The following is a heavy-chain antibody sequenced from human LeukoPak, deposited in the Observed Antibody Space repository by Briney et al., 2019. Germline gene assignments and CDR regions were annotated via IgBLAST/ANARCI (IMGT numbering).Heavy chain of an antibody. D-gene: IGHD4-17*01. J-gene: IGHJ4*02. V-gene: IGHV3-30*18. CDR3: AKAGKGDYGDHDYFDY. Sequence: GRSLRLSCAASGFTFSSYGMHWVRQAPGEGLEWVAVISYDGSNKYYADSVKGRFTISRDNSKNTLYLQMNSLRAEDTAVYYCAKAGKGDYGDHDYFDYWGQGTLVTVSS. CDR1: GFTFSSYG. CDR2: ISYDGSNK.